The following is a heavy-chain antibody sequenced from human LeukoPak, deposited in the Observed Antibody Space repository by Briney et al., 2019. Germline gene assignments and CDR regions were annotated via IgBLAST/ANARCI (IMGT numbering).Heavy chain of an antibody. CDR2: IYYSGST. CDR1: GGSISSSSYY. Sequence: PSETLSLTCTVSGGSISSSSYYWGWIRQPPGKGLEWIGSIYYSGSTYYNPSLKSRVTISVDTSKNQFSLKLSSVTAADTAVYYCARVSYYDFWSGYSPLYYFDYWGQGTLVTVSS. V-gene: IGHV4-39*07. D-gene: IGHD3-3*01. J-gene: IGHJ4*02. CDR3: ARVSYYDFWSGYSPLYYFDY.